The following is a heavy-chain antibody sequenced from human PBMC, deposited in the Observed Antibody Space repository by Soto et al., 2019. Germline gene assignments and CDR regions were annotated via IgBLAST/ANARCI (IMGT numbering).Heavy chain of an antibody. CDR3: ARFGYSTNIGIDY. V-gene: IGHV4-34*01. CDR1: GGSFSGYY. CDR2: INHSGST. J-gene: IGHJ4*02. D-gene: IGHD3-22*01. Sequence: SETLSLTCAVFGGSFSGYYWSCIRQPPGKGLEWIGEINHSGSTNYNPSLKSRVTISVDTSKNQFSLKLSSVTAADTAVYYCARFGYSTNIGIDYWGQGTQVTVSS.